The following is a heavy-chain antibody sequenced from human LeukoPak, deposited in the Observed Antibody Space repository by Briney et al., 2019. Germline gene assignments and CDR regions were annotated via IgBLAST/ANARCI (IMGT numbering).Heavy chain of an antibody. J-gene: IGHJ5*02. V-gene: IGHV1-18*01. Sequence: ASVKVSCKASGYTFTSYGISWVRQAPGQGLEWMEWISAYNGNTNYAQKLQGRVTMTTDASTSTAYMELRSLRSDDTAVYYCARDPNINSKINWFDPWGQGTLVTVSS. CDR3: ARDPNINSKINWFDP. D-gene: IGHD4-23*01. CDR1: GYTFTSYG. CDR2: ISAYNGNT.